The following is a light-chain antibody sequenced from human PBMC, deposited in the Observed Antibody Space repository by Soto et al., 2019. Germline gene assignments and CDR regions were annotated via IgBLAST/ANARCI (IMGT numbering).Light chain of an antibody. CDR2: EVN. J-gene: IGLJ3*02. CDR1: SSDVGGYKY. CDR3: SSFACNTNYWV. Sequence: QSALTQPPSASGFPGQSVTISCTGTSSDVGGYKYVSWYQQHPGEVPRLMIYEVNKRPSGVPDRFSGSKSGNTASLTVSGLQAEDEADYYCSSFACNTNYWVFGGGTKLTVL. V-gene: IGLV2-8*01.